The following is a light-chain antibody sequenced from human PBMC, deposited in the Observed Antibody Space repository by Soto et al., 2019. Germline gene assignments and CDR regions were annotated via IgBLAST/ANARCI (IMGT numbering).Light chain of an antibody. CDR3: SSHSSSSAYYV. V-gene: IGLV2-14*01. CDR2: EVN. Sequence: QSALTQPASVSGSPGQSITISCTGTSSDIGYYDYVSWYQHHSGKAPKLIIYEVNNRPSGVSNRFSGSKSVNTASLTISGLQAEDEDDYYCSSHSSSSAYYVFGTGTKLTVL. J-gene: IGLJ1*01. CDR1: SSDIGYYDY.